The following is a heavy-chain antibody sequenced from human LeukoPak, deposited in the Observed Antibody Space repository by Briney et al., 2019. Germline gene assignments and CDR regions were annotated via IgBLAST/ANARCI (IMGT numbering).Heavy chain of an antibody. CDR2: IYTSGST. D-gene: IGHD5-18*01. CDR3: ARWIQLYDAFDI. Sequence: SETLSLTCTVSGDSISSYYWSWIRQPPGKGLEWIGYIYTSGSTNYNPSLKSRVTISVDTSKNQFSLKLSSVTAADTAVYYCARWIQLYDAFDIWGQGTMVTVSS. J-gene: IGHJ3*02. V-gene: IGHV4-4*09. CDR1: GDSISSYY.